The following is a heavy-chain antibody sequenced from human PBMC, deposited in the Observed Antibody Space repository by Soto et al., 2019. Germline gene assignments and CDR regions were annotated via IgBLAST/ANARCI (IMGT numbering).Heavy chain of an antibody. CDR3: ARVSYDFWSGYYLFDY. V-gene: IGHV4-59*01. CDR2: IYYSGST. CDR1: GGSISSYY. J-gene: IGHJ4*02. D-gene: IGHD3-3*01. Sequence: SETLSLTCTVSGGSISSYYWSWIRQPPGKGLEWIGYIYYSGSTNYNPSLKSRVTMSVDTSKNQFSLKLSSVTAADTAVYYCARVSYDFWSGYYLFDYWGQGTLVTVSS.